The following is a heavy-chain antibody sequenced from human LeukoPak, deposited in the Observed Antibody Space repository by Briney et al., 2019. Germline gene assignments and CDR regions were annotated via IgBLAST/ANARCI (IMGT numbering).Heavy chain of an antibody. J-gene: IGHJ4*02. Sequence: TGGSLRLSCAASGFTFSNAWMSWVRQAPGKGLEWVGRIKSKTDGGTTDYAAPVKGRFTISRDDSKNTLYLQMSSLKTEDTAVYYCTTTLYDSSGYYSDDYWGQGTLVTVSS. D-gene: IGHD3-22*01. CDR3: TTTLYDSSGYYSDDY. CDR2: IKSKTDGGTT. CDR1: GFTFSNAW. V-gene: IGHV3-15*01.